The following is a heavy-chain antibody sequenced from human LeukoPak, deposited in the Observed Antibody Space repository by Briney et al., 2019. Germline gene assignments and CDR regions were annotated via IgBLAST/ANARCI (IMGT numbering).Heavy chain of an antibody. Sequence: PGGSLRLSCAASGFTFSYYGMHWVRQAPGKGLEWVALIWSDGSNEHYADSVKGRFTISRDNSKKTLYLQMNSLRAEDTAVYYCARDRQYGSGSFNPPYDPWGQGTLVTVSS. D-gene: IGHD3-10*01. J-gene: IGHJ5*02. CDR3: ARDRQYGSGSFNPPYDP. CDR2: IWSDGSNE. CDR1: GFTFSYYG. V-gene: IGHV3-33*01.